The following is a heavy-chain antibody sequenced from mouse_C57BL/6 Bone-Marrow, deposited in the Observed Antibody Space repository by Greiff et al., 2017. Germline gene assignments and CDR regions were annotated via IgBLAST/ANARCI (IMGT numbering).Heavy chain of an antibody. V-gene: IGHV1-7*01. CDR2: INPSSGYT. D-gene: IGHD1-1*01. Sequence: QVQLQQPGAELAKPGASVKLSCKASGYTFTSYWMHWVKQRPGQGLEWIGYINPSSGYTKYNQKFKDKATLTAYKSSSTAYMQLSSLTYEDSAVYYGARCKLLRSYFDYWGQGTTLTVSS. J-gene: IGHJ2*01. CDR3: ARCKLLRSYFDY. CDR1: GYTFTSYW.